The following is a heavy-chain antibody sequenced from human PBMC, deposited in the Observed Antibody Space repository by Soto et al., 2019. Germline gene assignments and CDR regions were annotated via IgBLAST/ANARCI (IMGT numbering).Heavy chain of an antibody. V-gene: IGHV4-28*01. CDR2: IYYSGST. CDR3: ARRYGSFFDS. CDR1: GYSISSSNW. J-gene: IGHJ3*02. D-gene: IGHD3-10*01. Sequence: SETLSLTCAVSGYSISSSNWWGWIRQPPGKGLEWIGYIYYSGSTNYNPSLKSRVTISVDTSKNQFSLKLSSVTAADTAVYYCARRYGSFFDSWGQGTMVTVSS.